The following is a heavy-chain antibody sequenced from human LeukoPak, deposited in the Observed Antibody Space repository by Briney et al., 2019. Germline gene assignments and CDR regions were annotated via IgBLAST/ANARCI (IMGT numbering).Heavy chain of an antibody. CDR3: ARVQTIAVAVDFDY. D-gene: IGHD6-19*01. CDR1: GGTFSSYA. V-gene: IGHV1-69*04. CDR2: IIPILGIA. J-gene: IGHJ4*02. Sequence: SVKVSCKASGGTFSSYAISWVRQAPGQGLEWMGRIIPILGIANYAQKFQGRVTITADKSTSTAYMELSSLRSEDTAVYYCARVQTIAVAVDFDYWGQGTLVTVSS.